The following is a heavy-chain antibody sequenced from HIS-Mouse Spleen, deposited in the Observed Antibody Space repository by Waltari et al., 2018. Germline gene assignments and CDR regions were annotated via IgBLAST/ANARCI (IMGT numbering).Heavy chain of an antibody. CDR3: ARASSGWFDY. CDR1: GGSFSGYY. V-gene: IGHV4-34*01. Sequence: QVQLQQWGAGLLKPSETLSLTCAVYGGSFSGYYWSWIRQPPGKGLECIGEINHSGSTNYNPSLKSRVTISVDTSKNQFSLKLSSVTAADTAVYYCARASSGWFDYWGQGTLVTVSS. CDR2: INHSGST. D-gene: IGHD6-19*01. J-gene: IGHJ4*02.